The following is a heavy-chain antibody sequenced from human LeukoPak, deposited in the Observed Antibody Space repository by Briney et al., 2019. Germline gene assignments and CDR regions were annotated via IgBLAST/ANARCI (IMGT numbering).Heavy chain of an antibody. J-gene: IGHJ5*02. CDR1: GFTFSSYA. CDR2: MSGSGGST. D-gene: IGHD5-12*01. V-gene: IGHV3-23*01. Sequence: PGGSLRLSCAASGFTFSSYAMSWVRQAPGKGLEWVSGMSGSGGSTYYADSVKGRFTISRNNSHNTLYLLMISLRAEDTAVYYCAKDVGYNWFDPWGQGTLVTVSS. CDR3: AKDVGYNWFDP.